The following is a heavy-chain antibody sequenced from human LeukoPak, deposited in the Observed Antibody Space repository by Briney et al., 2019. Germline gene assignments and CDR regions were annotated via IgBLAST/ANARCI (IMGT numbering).Heavy chain of an antibody. Sequence: PSETLSLTCTVSGGSISSSSYYWGWIRQTPGKGLEWIGSIYYSGSTFYSPSLKSRVTISVDTSKNQFSLKLTSVTAADTAVYYCARPVPSRLGWFDPWGQGTLVTVSS. CDR2: IYYSGST. CDR3: ARPVPSRLGWFDP. D-gene: IGHD1-1*01. J-gene: IGHJ5*02. V-gene: IGHV4-39*01. CDR1: GGSISSSSYY.